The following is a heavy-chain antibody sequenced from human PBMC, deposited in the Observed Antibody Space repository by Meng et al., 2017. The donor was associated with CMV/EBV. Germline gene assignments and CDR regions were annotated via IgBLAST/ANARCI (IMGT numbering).Heavy chain of an antibody. Sequence: SETLSLTCTVSGGSISSSSYYWGWIRQPPGKGLEWIGSIYYSGSTYYNPSLKSRVTISVDTSKNQFSLKLSSVTAADTAVYYCARHHYYGSGSYYNWFDPWGQGTLVTVSS. CDR3: ARHHYYGSGSYYNWFDP. CDR1: GGSISSSSYY. CDR2: IYYSGST. J-gene: IGHJ5*02. D-gene: IGHD3-10*01. V-gene: IGHV4-39*01.